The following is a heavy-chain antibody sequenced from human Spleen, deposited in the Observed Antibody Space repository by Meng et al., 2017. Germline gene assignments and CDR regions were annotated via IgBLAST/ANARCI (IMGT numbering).Heavy chain of an antibody. D-gene: IGHD3-22*01. CDR1: GGSISSGSYY. Sequence: SETLSLTCTVSGGSISSGSYYWSWIRQPAGEGLEWFGRIYTSASTNYNPSLKSRVTISVDTSKNQFCLKLSSVTAADTAVYYCARGPPGFYDSSGYFEYNWFDPWGQGTLVTVSS. V-gene: IGHV4-61*02. CDR2: IYTSAST. CDR3: ARGPPGFYDSSGYFEYNWFDP. J-gene: IGHJ5*02.